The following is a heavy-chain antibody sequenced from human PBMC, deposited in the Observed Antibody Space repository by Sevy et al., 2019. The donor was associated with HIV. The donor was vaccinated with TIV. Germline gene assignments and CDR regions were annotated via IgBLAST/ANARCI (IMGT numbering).Heavy chain of an antibody. CDR2: FNPNGGGT. CDR1: GYTFTGYY. Sequence: ASVKVSCKASGYTFTGYYMHWVRQAPGQGLEWMGRFNPNGGGTNYAHKFQGRVTMTRDTSISTAYMELSRLRSDDTAVYYCARAKYSSGWFFDYWGQGTLVTVSS. CDR3: ARAKYSSGWFFDY. J-gene: IGHJ4*02. V-gene: IGHV1-2*06. D-gene: IGHD6-19*01.